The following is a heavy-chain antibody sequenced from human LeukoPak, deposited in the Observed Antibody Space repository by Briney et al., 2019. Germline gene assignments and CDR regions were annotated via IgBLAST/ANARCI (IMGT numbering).Heavy chain of an antibody. D-gene: IGHD2-21*01. CDR2: INRDGTEK. J-gene: IGHJ4*02. CDR1: GFNFSNSR. CDR3: VRGDWYFES. V-gene: IGHV3-7*04. Sequence: GGSLRLSCATSGFNFSNSRMTWVRQAPGKGLQWVANINRDGTEKHFLDSVEGRFTISRDNAKKSLYLLMNSLRPQDTAVYSCVRGDWYFESWGQGTLVTVSS.